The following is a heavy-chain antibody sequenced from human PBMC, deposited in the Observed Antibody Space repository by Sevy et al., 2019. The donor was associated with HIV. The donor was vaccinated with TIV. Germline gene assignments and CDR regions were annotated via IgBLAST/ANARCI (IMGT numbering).Heavy chain of an antibody. CDR1: GYTFTGYY. D-gene: IGHD6-13*01. V-gene: IGHV1-2*02. Sequence: ASVKVSCKASGYTFTGYYMHWVRQAPGQGLEWMGWINPNSGGTNYAQKFQGRVTMTRDTSISTAYMELSRLRSDDTAVYYCARELSSSWSYYYYGMDVWGQGTTVTVSS. CDR2: INPNSGGT. CDR3: ARELSSSWSYYYYGMDV. J-gene: IGHJ6*02.